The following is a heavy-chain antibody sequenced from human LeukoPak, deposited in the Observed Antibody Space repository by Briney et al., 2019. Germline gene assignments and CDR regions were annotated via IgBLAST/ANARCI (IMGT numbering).Heavy chain of an antibody. CDR2: ISGSGGST. D-gene: IGHD2-21*01. J-gene: IGHJ4*02. CDR3: AKFLPTHIVVANYYFDY. CDR1: GFTFSSYA. Sequence: GGSLRLSCAASGFTFSSYAMSWVRQAPGKGLEWVAAISGSGGSTYYADSVKGRFTISRDNSKNTLYLQMNSLRAEDTAVYYCAKFLPTHIVVANYYFDYWGQGTLVTVSS. V-gene: IGHV3-23*01.